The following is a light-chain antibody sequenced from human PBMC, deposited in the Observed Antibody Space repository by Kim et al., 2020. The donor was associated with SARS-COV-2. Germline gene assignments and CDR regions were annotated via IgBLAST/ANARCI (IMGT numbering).Light chain of an antibody. J-gene: IGKJ3*01. Sequence: EIVLTQSPGTLSLSPGERATLSCRASQSVSSSYLAWYQQKPGQAPRLLIYGASSRATGIPDRFSGSGSGTDFTLTISRLEPEDLAVYYCQQEVTFGPGTKVDIK. V-gene: IGKV3-20*01. CDR3: QQEVT. CDR1: QSVSSSY. CDR2: GAS.